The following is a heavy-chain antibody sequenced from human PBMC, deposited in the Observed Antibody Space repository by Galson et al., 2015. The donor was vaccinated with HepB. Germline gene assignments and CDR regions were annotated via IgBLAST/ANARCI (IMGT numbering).Heavy chain of an antibody. Sequence: ATLSFTCAVDAGSFSGYYWSCVRPPPGKGLEWIVDINHSGSTNHTPSLKSRVTISIDTSKNQFSLKLSSVTAADTAVYYCATGLITMGRGVRTYGMDVWGQGTTVTVSS. D-gene: IGHD3-10*01. J-gene: IGHJ6*02. V-gene: IGHV4-34*01. CDR2: INHSGST. CDR1: AGSFSGYY. CDR3: ATGLITMGRGVRTYGMDV.